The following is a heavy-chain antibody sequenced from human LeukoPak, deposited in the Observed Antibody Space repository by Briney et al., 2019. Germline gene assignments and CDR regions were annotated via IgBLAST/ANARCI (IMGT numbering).Heavy chain of an antibody. D-gene: IGHD6-19*01. CDR1: GFTFSSYG. V-gene: IGHV3-30*18. CDR2: ISYDGSNK. J-gene: IGHJ4*02. CDR3: AKGAKRQWLVNGVFDY. Sequence: GGSLRLSCAASGFTFSSYGMHWVRQAPGKGLEWVAVISYDGSNKYYADSVKGRFTISRDNSKNTLYLQMNGLRAEDTAVYYCAKGAKRQWLVNGVFDYWGQGTLVTVSS.